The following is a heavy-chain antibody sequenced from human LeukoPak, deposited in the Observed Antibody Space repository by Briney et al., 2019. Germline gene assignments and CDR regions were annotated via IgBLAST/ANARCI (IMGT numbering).Heavy chain of an antibody. D-gene: IGHD3-3*01. CDR1: GGTFSSYA. V-gene: IGHV1-69*05. Sequence: SVKVSCKASGGTFSSYAISWVRQAPGQGLEWMGGIIPIFGTANYAQKFQGRVTITTDESTSTAYMELSSLRSEDTAVYYCARGRFLEWYPPGDYFDYWGQGALVTVSS. CDR3: ARGRFLEWYPPGDYFDY. CDR2: IIPIFGTA. J-gene: IGHJ4*02.